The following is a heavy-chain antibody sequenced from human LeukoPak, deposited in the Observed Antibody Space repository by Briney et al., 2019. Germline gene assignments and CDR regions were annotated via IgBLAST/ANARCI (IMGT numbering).Heavy chain of an antibody. J-gene: IGHJ3*02. CDR3: ASRRSGWPNDAFDI. CDR2: ISPSGENR. D-gene: IGHD6-19*01. V-gene: IGHV3-48*01. CDR1: GFIFGGYT. Sequence: GSLRLSYAGSGFIFGGYTMNWVRQAPGKGLEWLSYISPSGENRLYADSVKGRFSISRDKAENSVYLQMDSLRAEDTAVYYCASRRSGWPNDAFDIWGQGTMVTVTS.